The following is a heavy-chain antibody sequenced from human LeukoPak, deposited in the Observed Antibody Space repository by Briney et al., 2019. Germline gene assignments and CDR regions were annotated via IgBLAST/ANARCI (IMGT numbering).Heavy chain of an antibody. CDR1: GFTFSSYG. CDR3: AKSVTMDRGPLGY. J-gene: IGHJ4*02. D-gene: IGHD3-10*01. CDR2: IRYDGSNK. Sequence: PGGSLRLSCAASGFTFSSYGMHWVRQAPGKGLEWVAFIRYDGSNKYYADSVKGRFTISRDNSKNTLYLQMNSLRAEDTAVYYCAKSVTMDRGPLGYWGQGTLVTVSS. V-gene: IGHV3-30*02.